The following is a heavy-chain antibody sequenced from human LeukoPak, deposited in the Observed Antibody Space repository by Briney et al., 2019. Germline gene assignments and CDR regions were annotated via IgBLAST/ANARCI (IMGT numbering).Heavy chain of an antibody. Sequence: ASVKVSCKASGSTFSNYDIIWVRQATGQGLEGMGWFNPDSSNTGYAQKFQGRVTITKNTSISTAYMELSSLRSEDTALYYCAKGPYCRSTSCPYYLDVWGKGTTVTVSS. J-gene: IGHJ6*03. CDR1: GSTFSNYD. CDR3: AKGPYCRSTSCPYYLDV. CDR2: FNPDSSNT. D-gene: IGHD2-2*01. V-gene: IGHV1-8*03.